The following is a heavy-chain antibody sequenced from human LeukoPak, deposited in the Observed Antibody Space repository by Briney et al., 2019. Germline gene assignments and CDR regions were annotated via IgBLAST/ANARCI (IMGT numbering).Heavy chain of an antibody. CDR3: ARLFPPSLHYFDY. J-gene: IGHJ4*02. Sequence: GGSLRLSCAASGFTVSNNYMSWVRQAPGRGLEWVSVIYGGGATYYADSVKGRFTISRDNSKNTLYLQMNSLRAEDTAVYYCARLFPPSLHYFDYWGQGTLVTVSS. D-gene: IGHD3-10*02. CDR1: GFTVSNNY. CDR2: IYGGGAT. V-gene: IGHV3-53*01.